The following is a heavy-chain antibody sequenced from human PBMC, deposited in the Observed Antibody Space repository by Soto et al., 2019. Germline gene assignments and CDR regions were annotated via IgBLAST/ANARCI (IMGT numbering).Heavy chain of an antibody. D-gene: IGHD2-21*02. V-gene: IGHV4-4*02. J-gene: IGHJ6*02. Sequence: QVQLQESGPGLVKPSGTLSLSCAVSGDSISRRNWWSWVRQSPGQGLEWIGEIHHSGSTNYNLSRKSRVTISIDKSKNHGSLSLTSVTAADTAVYYCARATAVADAIVYDLDVWGQGTAVTVSS. CDR2: IHHSGST. CDR3: ARATAVADAIVYDLDV. CDR1: GDSISRRNW.